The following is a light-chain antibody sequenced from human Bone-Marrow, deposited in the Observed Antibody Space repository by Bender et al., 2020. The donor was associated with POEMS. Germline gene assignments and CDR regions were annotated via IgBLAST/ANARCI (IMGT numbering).Light chain of an antibody. CDR1: SSDVGSYNL. CDR2: EVS. J-gene: IGLJ1*01. V-gene: IGLV2-23*02. CDR3: SSYVGTTAFV. Sequence: QSALTQPASVSGSPGQSITISCTGTSSDVGSYNLVSWYQQHPGKAPKLMIYEVSQRPSGVPDRFSGSKSGNTASLTISGLQAEDEADYYCSSYVGTTAFVFGTGTKVTVL.